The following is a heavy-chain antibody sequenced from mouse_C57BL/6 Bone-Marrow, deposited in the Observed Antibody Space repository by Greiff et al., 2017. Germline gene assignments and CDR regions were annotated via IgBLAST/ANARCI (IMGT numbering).Heavy chain of an antibody. CDR3: ARDGYYYFDY. J-gene: IGHJ2*01. V-gene: IGHV1-50*01. Sequence: VQLQQPGAELVKPGASVKLSCKASGYTFTSYWMQWVKQRPGQGLAWIGEIDPSDSYTNYNQKFKGKATLTVDTSSSTAYMQLSSLTSEDSAVYYCARDGYYYFDYWGQGTTLTVSS. D-gene: IGHD2-3*01. CDR1: GYTFTSYW. CDR2: IDPSDSYT.